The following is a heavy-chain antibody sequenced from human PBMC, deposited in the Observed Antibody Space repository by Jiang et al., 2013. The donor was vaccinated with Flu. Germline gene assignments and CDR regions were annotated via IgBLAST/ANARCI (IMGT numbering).Heavy chain of an antibody. CDR2: IYYSGST. V-gene: IGHV4-39*01. D-gene: IGHD3-22*01. CDR1: GGSISSSSYY. Sequence: LLKPSETLSLTCTVSGGSISSSSYYWGWIRQPPGKGLEWIGSIYYSGSTYYNPSLKSRVTISVDTSKNQFSLKLSSVTAADTAVYYCAYHYYDSSGSYYFDYWGQGTLVTVSS. CDR3: AYHYYDSSGSYYFDY. J-gene: IGHJ4*02.